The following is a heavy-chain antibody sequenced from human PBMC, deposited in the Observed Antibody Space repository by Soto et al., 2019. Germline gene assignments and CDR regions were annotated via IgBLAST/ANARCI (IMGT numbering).Heavy chain of an antibody. Sequence: QVQLQQWGAGLLEPSETLSLTCAVYGGSLSGYYWSWIRQSPGKGLEWIGEINHSGNTIYNPSLKSRINLSVDTPRNQFSLSLSFVTAADTAVYYCARRPLNYDLWSGTAKPFDYWGQGTLVTVSS. J-gene: IGHJ4*02. D-gene: IGHD3-3*01. CDR3: ARRPLNYDLWSGTAKPFDY. CDR1: GGSLSGYY. CDR2: INHSGNT. V-gene: IGHV4-34*01.